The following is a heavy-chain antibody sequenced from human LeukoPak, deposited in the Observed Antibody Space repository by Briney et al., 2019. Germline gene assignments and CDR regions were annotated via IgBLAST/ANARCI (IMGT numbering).Heavy chain of an antibody. CDR2: INHSGST. CDR1: GGSFSGYY. CDR3: ARSLYYYDSSG. J-gene: IGHJ4*02. D-gene: IGHD3-22*01. Sequence: SETLSLTCAVYGGSFSGYYWSWIRQPPGKGLEWIGEINHSGSTNYNPSLKSRVTISVDTSENQFSLKLSSVTAADTAVYYCARSLYYYDSSGWGQGTLVTVSS. V-gene: IGHV4-34*01.